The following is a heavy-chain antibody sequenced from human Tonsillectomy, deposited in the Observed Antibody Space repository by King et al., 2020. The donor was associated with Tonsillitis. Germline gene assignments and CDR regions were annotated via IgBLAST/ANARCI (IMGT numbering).Heavy chain of an antibody. CDR1: GFSLNSFA. D-gene: IGHD3-3*01. J-gene: IGHJ5*02. CDR3: VGGYDFSRGYSNWFDP. Sequence: QLVQSGGGLVQPGGSLRLSCSASGFSLNSFAVHWVRQAPGKGLEYVSSISFNGGSTFCADSVKGRFTLSRDTFKNTVYLQMSSLRAEDTAVYHCVGGYDFSRGYSNWFDPWGQGTLVTVSS. V-gene: IGHV3-64D*06. CDR2: ISFNGGST.